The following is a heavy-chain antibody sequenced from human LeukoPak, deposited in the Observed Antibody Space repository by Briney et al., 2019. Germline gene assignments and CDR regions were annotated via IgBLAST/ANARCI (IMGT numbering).Heavy chain of an antibody. CDR1: GFTVSSNY. J-gene: IGHJ6*03. D-gene: IGHD3-22*01. CDR2: IYSGGST. V-gene: IGHV3-53*01. Sequence: GGSLRLSCAASGFTVSSNYMSWVRQAPGKGLEWVSVIYSGGSTYYADSVKGRFTISRDNSKNTLYLQMSSLRAEDTAVYYCARAGDSSGFYYYYYYMDVWGKGTTVTVSS. CDR3: ARAGDSSGFYYYYYYMDV.